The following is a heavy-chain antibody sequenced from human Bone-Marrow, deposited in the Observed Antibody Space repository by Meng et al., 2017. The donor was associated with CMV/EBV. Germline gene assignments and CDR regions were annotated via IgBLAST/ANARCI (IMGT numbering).Heavy chain of an antibody. CDR2: MKHDGSEK. CDR1: GFTFRNYW. V-gene: IGHV3-7*03. D-gene: IGHD3-16*01. Sequence: GGSLRLSCAASGFTFRNYWMSWVRQAPGKGLEWVANMKHDGSEKYYVDSVKGRFTISRDNAKNSLYLQMNSLRAEDTALYYCAKDISRLGLACPDHWGQGTLVTVSS. J-gene: IGHJ4*02. CDR3: AKDISRLGLACPDH.